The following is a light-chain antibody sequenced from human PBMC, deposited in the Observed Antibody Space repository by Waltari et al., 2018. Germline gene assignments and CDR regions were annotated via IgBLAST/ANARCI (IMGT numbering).Light chain of an antibody. Sequence: SFNLTQPLSVSVALGPTARLTCGGDNIGSRNVNWYQQKPGQAPVLVIYRDNNRPSGIPERFSGSNSGNTATLSISRAQAGDEADYFCQVWDSSSNAVFGGGTKLTVL. CDR1: NIGSRN. CDR2: RDN. J-gene: IGLJ2*01. V-gene: IGLV3-9*01. CDR3: QVWDSSSNAV.